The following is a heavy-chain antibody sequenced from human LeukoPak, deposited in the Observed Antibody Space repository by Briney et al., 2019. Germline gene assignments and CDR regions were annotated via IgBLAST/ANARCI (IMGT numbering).Heavy chain of an antibody. J-gene: IGHJ6*03. Sequence: SEALSLTCTVSGGSISTYYWSWIRQPAGKGLEWIGRIYTSGTTYYNPSLKSRVTMSVDTSKSQFSLKLSSVTAADTAVYYCARETYQLLSGYYYYYMDVWGKGTTVTVSS. CDR1: GGSISTYY. CDR3: ARETYQLLSGYYYYYMDV. CDR2: IYTSGTT. D-gene: IGHD2-2*01. V-gene: IGHV4-4*07.